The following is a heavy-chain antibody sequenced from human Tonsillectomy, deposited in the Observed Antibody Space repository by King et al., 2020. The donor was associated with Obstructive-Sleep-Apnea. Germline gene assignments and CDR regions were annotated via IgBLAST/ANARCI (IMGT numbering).Heavy chain of an antibody. J-gene: IGHJ4*02. Sequence: VQLQQWGTGLLMPSETLSLTCAVYGGSLSGYYWSWIRQSPGKGLEWIGEIKDSGSANYNPSLKSRVTMSVDTSKNQFSLRLTSVTAADTAVYYCARAPRGFGADWGQGTPVTVSS. V-gene: IGHV4-34*01. CDR2: IKDSGSA. D-gene: IGHD3-10*01. CDR1: GGSLSGYY. CDR3: ARAPRGFGAD.